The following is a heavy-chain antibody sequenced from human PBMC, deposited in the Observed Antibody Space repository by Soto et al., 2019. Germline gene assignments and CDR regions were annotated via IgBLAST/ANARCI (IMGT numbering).Heavy chain of an antibody. CDR2: IYYSGGT. J-gene: IGHJ4*02. Sequence: SETLSLTCTVSGGSISSGGYFWNWIRQHPGKGREWIGYIYYSGGTYYNPSLKSRVTISVDTSKNQFSLKLSSVTAADTAVYYCAREPSIWGQGTLVTVSS. CDR1: GGSISSGGYF. CDR3: AREPSI. V-gene: IGHV4-31*03.